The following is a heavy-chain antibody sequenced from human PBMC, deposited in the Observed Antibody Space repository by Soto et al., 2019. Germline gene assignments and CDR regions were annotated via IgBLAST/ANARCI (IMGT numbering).Heavy chain of an antibody. CDR1: GGSISSGGYY. CDR2: IYYSGST. J-gene: IGHJ4*02. CDR3: ARFGKNYYDSSGYYSLDY. D-gene: IGHD3-22*01. V-gene: IGHV4-31*03. Sequence: PSETLSLTCTVSGGSISSGGYYWSWIRQHPGKGLEWIGYIYYSGSTYYNPSLKSRVTISVDTSKNQFSLKLSSVTAADTAVYYCARFGKNYYDSSGYYSLDYWGQGTLVTVSS.